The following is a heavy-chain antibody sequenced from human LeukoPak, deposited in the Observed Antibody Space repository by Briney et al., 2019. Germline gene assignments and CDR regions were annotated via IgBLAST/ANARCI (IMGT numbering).Heavy chain of an antibody. CDR2: IGDAASST. V-gene: IGHV3-23*01. CDR1: GLTFSSHA. D-gene: IGHD4-17*01. CDR3: AKDLDGDPIDY. J-gene: IGHJ4*02. Sequence: GGSLRLSCAASGLTFSSHAMIWVRQAPGKGLEWVSTIGDAASSTTYADSVKGRFTISSDNSKNTLFLQMNSLRGDDTAVYYCAKDLDGDPIDYWGQGTLVTVSS.